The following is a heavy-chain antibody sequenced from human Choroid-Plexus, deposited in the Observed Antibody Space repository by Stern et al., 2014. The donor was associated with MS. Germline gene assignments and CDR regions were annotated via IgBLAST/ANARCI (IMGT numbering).Heavy chain of an antibody. Sequence: VQLVESGGGVVQPGRPLRLSCAASGFSFSSFGMHWVRQARGKGLEWVALISYDGIKDYADSVKGRFAISRDNSKNTLYLQMNSLRAEDTAVYYCAKDRQYLTFFFDFWGQGSLVTVSS. CDR2: ISYDGIK. CDR1: GFSFSSFG. D-gene: IGHD2/OR15-2a*01. CDR3: AKDRQYLTFFFDF. J-gene: IGHJ4*02. V-gene: IGHV3-30*18.